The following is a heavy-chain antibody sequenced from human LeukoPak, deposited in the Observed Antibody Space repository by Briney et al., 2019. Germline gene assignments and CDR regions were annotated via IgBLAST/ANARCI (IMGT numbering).Heavy chain of an antibody. D-gene: IGHD3-16*02. CDR2: IYHSGST. CDR3: ARDPTNYRLGFDY. V-gene: IGHV4-38-2*02. Sequence: SETLSLTCTVSGYSISSGYHWGWIRQPPGKGLEWIGSIYHSGSTYYNPSLKSRVTISVDTSKNQFSLKLSSVTAADTAVYYCARDPTNYRLGFDYWGQGTLVTVSS. J-gene: IGHJ4*02. CDR1: GYSISSGYH.